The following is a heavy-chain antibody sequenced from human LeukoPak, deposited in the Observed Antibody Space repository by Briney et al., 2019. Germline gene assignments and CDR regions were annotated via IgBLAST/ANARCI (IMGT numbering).Heavy chain of an antibody. CDR1: GFTFSSYG. CDR3: ARDPSTIAVAGLDY. J-gene: IGHJ4*02. D-gene: IGHD6-19*01. V-gene: IGHV3-33*01. CDR2: IWYDGSNK. Sequence: GGSLRLSCAASGFTFSSYGMHWVRQAPGKGLKWVAVIWYDGSNKYYADSVKGRFTISRDNSKNTLYLQMNSLRAEDTAVYYCARDPSTIAVAGLDYWGQGTLVTVSS.